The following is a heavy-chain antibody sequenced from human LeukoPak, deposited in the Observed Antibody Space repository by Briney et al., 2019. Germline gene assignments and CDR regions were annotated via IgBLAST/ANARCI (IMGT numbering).Heavy chain of an antibody. V-gene: IGHV3-30*04. CDR3: AKDEVVPGYYYTDV. D-gene: IGHD2-2*01. J-gene: IGHJ6*03. CDR1: GFTFSSYT. CDR2: ISYDGSNK. Sequence: GGSLRLSCAASGFTFSSYTMHWVRQAPGKGLEWVAVISYDGSNKYYADSVKGRFTISRDNSKNTLYLQMNSLRAEDTAVYYCAKDEVVPGYYYTDVWGRGTTVTISS.